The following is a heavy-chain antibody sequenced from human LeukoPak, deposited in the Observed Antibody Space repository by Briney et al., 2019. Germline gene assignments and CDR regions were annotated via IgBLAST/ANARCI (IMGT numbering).Heavy chain of an antibody. CDR2: ICYSGST. V-gene: IGHV4-39*01. CDR3: ARLFDY. J-gene: IGHJ4*02. CDR1: GGSISSSSYC. Sequence: SETLSLTCTVSGGSISSSSYCWGWIRQPPGKGLEWIGSICYSGSTDYNPSLTSRVTISVAPSKNQFSLNLRSVTAADTAVYYCARLFDYWGQGTLVTVSS.